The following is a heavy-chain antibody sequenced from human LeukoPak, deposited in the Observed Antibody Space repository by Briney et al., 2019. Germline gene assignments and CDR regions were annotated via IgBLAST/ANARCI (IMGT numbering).Heavy chain of an antibody. Sequence: ASVKVSCKASGYTFTSYYMHWVRQAPGHGLEWMGIINPSGGSTSYAQKFQGRVTMTRDTSTSTVYMELSSLRPEDTAVYYCARPSRDPSYYYYMDVWGKGTTVTVSS. V-gene: IGHV1-46*01. CDR2: INPSGGST. J-gene: IGHJ6*03. CDR1: GYTFTSYY. CDR3: ARPSRDPSYYYYMDV.